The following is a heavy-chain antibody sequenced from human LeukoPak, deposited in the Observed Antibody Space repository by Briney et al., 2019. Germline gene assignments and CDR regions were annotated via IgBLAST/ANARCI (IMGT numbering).Heavy chain of an antibody. CDR3: ARVRSGWYGETGAFDI. D-gene: IGHD6-19*01. CDR2: ISYDGSNK. J-gene: IGHJ3*02. V-gene: IGHV3-30*04. Sequence: GGSLRLSCAASGFTFSSYAMHWVRQAPGKGLESVAVISYDGSNKYYADSAKGRFTISRDNSKNTLYLQMNSLRAEDTAVYYCARVRSGWYGETGAFDIWGQGTMVTVSS. CDR1: GFTFSSYA.